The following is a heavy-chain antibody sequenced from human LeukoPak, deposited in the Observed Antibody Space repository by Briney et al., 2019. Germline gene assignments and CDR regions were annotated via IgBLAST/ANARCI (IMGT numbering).Heavy chain of an antibody. Sequence: HPGGSVRLSCEASGFDFSNYYMSWVRQTPGKGLEWLANIKYDGSGTYYVDSVKGRFTISRDNAKNSLYLQMNSLRAEDTAVYYCTRDEGATVATYRFDFWGQGTLVTVSS. D-gene: IGHD4-23*01. CDR3: TRDEGATVATYRFDF. CDR2: IKYDGSGT. J-gene: IGHJ4*02. CDR1: GFDFSNYY. V-gene: IGHV3-7*01.